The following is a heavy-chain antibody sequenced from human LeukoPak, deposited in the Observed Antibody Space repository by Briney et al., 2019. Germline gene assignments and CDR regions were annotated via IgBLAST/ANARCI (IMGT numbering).Heavy chain of an antibody. V-gene: IGHV1-46*01. Sequence: ASVKVSCKASGYTFTSYYMHWVRQAPGQGLEWMGIINPSGGSTGYAQKFQGRVTMTRDTSISTAYMELRSLRSDDTAVYYCARVAPNRRYCSGGSCLNYFDYWGQGTLVTVSS. D-gene: IGHD2-15*01. CDR2: INPSGGST. CDR1: GYTFTSYY. CDR3: ARVAPNRRYCSGGSCLNYFDY. J-gene: IGHJ4*02.